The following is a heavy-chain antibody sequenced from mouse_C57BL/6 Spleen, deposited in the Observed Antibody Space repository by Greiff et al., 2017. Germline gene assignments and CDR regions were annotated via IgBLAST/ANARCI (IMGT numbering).Heavy chain of an antibody. D-gene: IGHD1-1*01. CDR2: INPSSGYT. CDR3: ARSYYYGSSYEGFAY. CDR1: GYTFTSYT. Sequence: VQLQQSGAELARPGASVKMSCKASGYTFTSYTMHWVKQRPGQGLEWIGYINPSSGYTKYNQKFKDKATLTADKSSSTAYMQLSSLTSEDSAVYYCARSYYYGSSYEGFAYRGQGTLVTVSA. V-gene: IGHV1-4*01. J-gene: IGHJ3*01.